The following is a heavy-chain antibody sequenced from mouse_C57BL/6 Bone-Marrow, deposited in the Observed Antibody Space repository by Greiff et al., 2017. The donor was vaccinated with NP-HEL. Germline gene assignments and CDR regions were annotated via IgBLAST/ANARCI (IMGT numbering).Heavy chain of an antibody. D-gene: IGHD2-3*01. V-gene: IGHV5-9-1*02. J-gene: IGHJ3*01. CDR1: GFTFSSYA. CDR3: TREGWLLRGAY. CDR2: ISSGGDYI. Sequence: EVMLVESGEGLVKPGGSLKLSCAASGFTFSSYAMSWVRQTPEKRLAWVAYISSGGDYIYYADTVKGRFTISRDNARNTLYLQMSSLKSEDTAMYYCTREGWLLRGAYWGQGTLVTVAA.